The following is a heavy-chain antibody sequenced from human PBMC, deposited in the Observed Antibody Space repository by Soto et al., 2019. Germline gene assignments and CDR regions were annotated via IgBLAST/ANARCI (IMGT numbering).Heavy chain of an antibody. V-gene: IGHV4-4*07. Sequence: PSETLSLTCPVSGGSISSYYWSWIRQPAGKGLEWIGRIYTSGSTNYNPSLKSRVTMSVDTSKNQFSLKLSSVTAADTAVYYCARVAMITFGDRKNDAFDIWGQGTMVTVSS. CDR3: ARVAMITFGDRKNDAFDI. D-gene: IGHD3-16*01. CDR1: GGSISSYY. J-gene: IGHJ3*02. CDR2: IYTSGST.